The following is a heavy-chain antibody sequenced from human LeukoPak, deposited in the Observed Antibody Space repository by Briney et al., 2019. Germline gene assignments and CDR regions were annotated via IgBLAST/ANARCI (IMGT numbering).Heavy chain of an antibody. CDR3: ARAELYSSSWYRGYYLDL. D-gene: IGHD6-13*01. J-gene: IGHJ2*01. CDR2: ISGSGGST. Sequence: SGGSLRLSCAASGFTFSSYAMSWVRQAPGKGLEWVSAISGSGGSTYYADSVKGRFTISRDNSKNTLYLQMNSLRAEDTAVYYCARAELYSSSWYRGYYLDLWGRGTLVTVSS. V-gene: IGHV3-23*01. CDR1: GFTFSSYA.